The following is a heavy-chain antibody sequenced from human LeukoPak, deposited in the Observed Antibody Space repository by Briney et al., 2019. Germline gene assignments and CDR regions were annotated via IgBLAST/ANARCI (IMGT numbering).Heavy chain of an antibody. Sequence: SETLSLTCTVSGYSISSGYYWGWIRQSPGKGLEWIGSIYHSGSTYYNPSLKSRVTMSVDTSKNQFSLKLSSVTAADTAVYYCARDFVGIDYWGQGILVTVSS. CDR3: ARDFVGIDY. J-gene: IGHJ4*02. CDR1: GYSISSGYY. CDR2: IYHSGST. V-gene: IGHV4-38-2*02. D-gene: IGHD6-6*01.